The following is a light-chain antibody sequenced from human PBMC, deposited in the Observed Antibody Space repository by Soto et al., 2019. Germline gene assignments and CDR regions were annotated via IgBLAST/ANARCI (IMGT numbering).Light chain of an antibody. CDR3: CSYAGSYTYV. Sequence: QSALTQPRSVSGSPGQSVTISCTGTSSDVGGYSSVSWYQQHPGKAPKLMIYGVSKRPSGVPDRFSGSKSGNTASLSISGLQAEDEADYYCCSYAGSYTYVFGTGTKLTV. J-gene: IGLJ1*01. CDR1: SSDVGGYSS. CDR2: GVS. V-gene: IGLV2-11*01.